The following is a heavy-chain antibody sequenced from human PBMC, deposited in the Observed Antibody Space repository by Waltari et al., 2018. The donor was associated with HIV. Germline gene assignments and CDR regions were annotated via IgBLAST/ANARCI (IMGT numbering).Heavy chain of an antibody. J-gene: IGHJ4*02. CDR1: GYTFTSYG. V-gene: IGHV1-18*01. CDR3: ARDKGLWFGELLGDY. CDR2: ISAYNGNT. D-gene: IGHD3-10*01. Sequence: QVQLVQSGAEVKKPGASVKVSCTASGYTFTSYGISWVRQAPAQGLAWMGWISAYNGNTNYAQKLQGRVTMTTDTSTSTAYMELRSLRSDDTAVYYCARDKGLWFGELLGDYWGQGTLVTVSS.